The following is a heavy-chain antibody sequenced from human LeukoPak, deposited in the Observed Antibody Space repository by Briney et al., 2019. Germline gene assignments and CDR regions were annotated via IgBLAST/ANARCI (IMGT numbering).Heavy chain of an antibody. D-gene: IGHD3-22*01. CDR2: TYSGGST. V-gene: IGHV3-66*01. Sequence: GGSLRLSCAASGFTVSINYMSWVRHAPGKGLEWVSLTYSGGSTYYADSVKGRFTISRDNSKNTLYLQMNSLRAEDTAVYFCARVHSDSRGYYQHDYWGQGTLVTVSS. CDR1: GFTVSINY. J-gene: IGHJ4*02. CDR3: ARVHSDSRGYYQHDY.